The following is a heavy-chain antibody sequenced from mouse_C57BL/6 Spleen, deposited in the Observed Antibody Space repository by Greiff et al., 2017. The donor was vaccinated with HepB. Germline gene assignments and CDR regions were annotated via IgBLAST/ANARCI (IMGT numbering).Heavy chain of an antibody. CDR2: IYPRSGNT. J-gene: IGHJ4*01. D-gene: IGHD2-4*01. CDR3: ARGGYDYDVYYAMDY. CDR1: GYTFTSYG. Sequence: QVQLKESGAELARPGASVKLSCKASGYTFTSYGISWVKQRTGQGLEWIGEIYPRSGNTYYNEKFKGKATLTADKSSSTAYMELRSLTSEDSAVYFCARGGYDYDVYYAMDYWGQGTSVTVSS. V-gene: IGHV1-81*01.